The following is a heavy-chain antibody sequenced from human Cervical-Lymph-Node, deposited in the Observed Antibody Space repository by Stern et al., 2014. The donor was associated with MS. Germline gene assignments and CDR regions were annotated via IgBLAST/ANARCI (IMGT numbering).Heavy chain of an antibody. V-gene: IGHV4-59*01. CDR2: IYYSGST. J-gene: IGHJ6*02. CDR1: GVSISIYY. CDR3: ARDVGMDV. Sequence: QVQLQESGPGLVQPSETLSLTCTVSGVSISIYYSSWIRKPPGKGLEWIGYIYYSGSTTYNPSLKSRVTMSVDTSKNQFSLKLSSVTAADTAIYYCARDVGMDVWGQGTTVTVSS.